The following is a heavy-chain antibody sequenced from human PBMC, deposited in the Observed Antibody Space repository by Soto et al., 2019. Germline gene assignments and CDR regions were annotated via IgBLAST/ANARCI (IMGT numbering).Heavy chain of an antibody. CDR3: ARERPDGARLDP. D-gene: IGHD6-6*01. CDR1: GGSISSGDYY. J-gene: IGHJ5*02. Sequence: QVQLQESGPGLVKPSQILSLTCTVSGGSISSGDYYWGWIRQPPGQGLEWIGYIYYRGSTYYNPSLKSRVAISVDTSKNQFSLKLSSVTAADTAVYYCARERPDGARLDPWGQGPLVTVSS. V-gene: IGHV4-30-4*01. CDR2: IYYRGST.